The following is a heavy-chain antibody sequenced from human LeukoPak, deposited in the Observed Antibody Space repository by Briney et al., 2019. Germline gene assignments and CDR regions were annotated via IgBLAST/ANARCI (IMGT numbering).Heavy chain of an antibody. J-gene: IGHJ4*02. CDR2: INPNGGST. CDR1: GYTLTSSY. V-gene: IGHV1-46*01. CDR3: ARGTDCSGNSCYGDFDY. Sequence: ASVKVSCKASGYTLTSSYVHWVRQAPGQGLEWMGIINPNGGSTYYTQRFQGRVTMTRETSTSTAYMELSSLRSEDTAVYYCARGTDCSGNSCYGDFDYWGQGTLVTVSS. D-gene: IGHD2-15*01.